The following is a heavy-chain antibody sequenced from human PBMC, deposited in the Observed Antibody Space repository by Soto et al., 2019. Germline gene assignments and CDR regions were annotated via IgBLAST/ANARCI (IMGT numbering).Heavy chain of an antibody. CDR3: ARLLDDSRGYYYFDY. J-gene: IGHJ4*02. D-gene: IGHD3-22*01. Sequence: SETLSLTCALYGGSFDGYYWSWIRQSPGKGLEWIGGIFHSGSTKYNPSLKSRVTLSVDTSNNQFSLKLTSMTAADTAVYYCARLLDDSRGYYYFDYWGQGTLVTVSS. V-gene: IGHV4-34*12. CDR2: IFHSGST. CDR1: GGSFDGYY.